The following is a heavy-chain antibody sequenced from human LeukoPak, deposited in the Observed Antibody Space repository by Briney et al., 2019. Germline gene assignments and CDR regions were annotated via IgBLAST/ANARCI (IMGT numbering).Heavy chain of an antibody. CDR3: ARERVVSFDY. D-gene: IGHD3-3*01. Sequence: GGSLRLSCAASGFTFSSYSMNWVRQAPGKGLEWVSYISSSSSTIYYADSVKGRFTISRDNAKNSLYLQMNSLRAEDTAVYYCARERVVSFDYWGQGTLVTVSS. CDR1: GFTFSSYS. J-gene: IGHJ4*02. V-gene: IGHV3-48*04. CDR2: ISSSSSTI.